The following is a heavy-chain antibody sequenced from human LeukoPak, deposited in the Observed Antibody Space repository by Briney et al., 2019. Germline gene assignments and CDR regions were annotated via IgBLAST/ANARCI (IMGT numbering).Heavy chain of an antibody. D-gene: IGHD6-13*01. CDR3: ARDPLPYSSSWYYFDY. Sequence: ASVKVSCKASGYTFTNYGISWVRQAPRQGLEWMGWISAYNGNTNYAQKLQGRVTMTTDTSTSTAYMELRSLRSDDTAVYYCARDPLPYSSSWYYFDYWGQGTLVTVSS. CDR2: ISAYNGNT. J-gene: IGHJ4*02. CDR1: GYTFTNYG. V-gene: IGHV1-18*04.